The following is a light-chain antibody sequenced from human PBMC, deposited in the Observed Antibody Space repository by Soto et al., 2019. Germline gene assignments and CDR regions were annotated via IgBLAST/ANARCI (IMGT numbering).Light chain of an antibody. J-gene: IGLJ2*01. CDR1: SSDVGKYNY. V-gene: IGLV2-14*01. CDR3: SSYTGSSINTVV. CDR2: EVS. Sequence: QSALTQPASVSGSPGQSITISCTGTSSDVGKYNYVSWHQQHPAKAPKLMIFEVSNRPSGVSNRFSGSKSGNTASLTISGLQAEDEAEYYCSSYTGSSINTVVFGGGTKFTVL.